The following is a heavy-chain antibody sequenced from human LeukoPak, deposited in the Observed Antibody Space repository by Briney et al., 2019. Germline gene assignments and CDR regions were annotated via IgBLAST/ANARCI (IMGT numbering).Heavy chain of an antibody. V-gene: IGHV3-23*01. D-gene: IGHD2-15*01. Sequence: GGSLRLSCAASGFTFDNYAMSWVRQAPGKGLEWVSTISGTDDFAYYADSVKGRFTISRDNSRNTLSLQISSLRAEDTALYYCTRGVYCSGGSCSLDYWGQGTLVTVSS. CDR2: ISGTDDFA. J-gene: IGHJ4*02. CDR1: GFTFDNYA. CDR3: TRGVYCSGGSCSLDY.